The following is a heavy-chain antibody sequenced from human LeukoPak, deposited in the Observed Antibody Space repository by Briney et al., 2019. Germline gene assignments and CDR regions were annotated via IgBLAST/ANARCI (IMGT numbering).Heavy chain of an antibody. J-gene: IGHJ5*02. CDR1: GGSFSSYY. CDR2: IYYSGST. Sequence: SETLSLTCTVSGGSFSSYYWSWIRRPPGKGLEWIGYIYYSGSTNYNPSLKSRVTISVDTSKNQFSLKLSSVTAADTAVYYCARDNYGDSVWFDPWGQGTLVTVSS. D-gene: IGHD4-17*01. CDR3: ARDNYGDSVWFDP. V-gene: IGHV4-59*13.